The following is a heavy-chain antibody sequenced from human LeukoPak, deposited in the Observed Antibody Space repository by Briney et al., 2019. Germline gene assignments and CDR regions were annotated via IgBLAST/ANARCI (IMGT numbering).Heavy chain of an antibody. CDR2: IYYSGST. CDR1: GGSISSGGYY. J-gene: IGHJ6*02. Sequence: SETLSLTCTVSGGSISSGGYYWSWIRQHPGKGLEWIVYIYYSGSTYYNPSLKSRVTISVDTSKNQFSLKLSSVTAADTAVYYCARDRVGDYDFWSGLIYYYGMDVWGQGTTVTVSS. V-gene: IGHV4-31*03. CDR3: ARDRVGDYDFWSGLIYYYGMDV. D-gene: IGHD3-3*01.